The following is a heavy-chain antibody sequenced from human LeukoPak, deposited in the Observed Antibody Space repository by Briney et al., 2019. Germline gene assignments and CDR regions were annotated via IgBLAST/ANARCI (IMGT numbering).Heavy chain of an antibody. J-gene: IGHJ4*02. CDR3: ARGSNYYDSGGLVMD. CDR1: GFTFSIYE. D-gene: IGHD3-22*01. Sequence: PGGSLRLSCAASGFTFSIYEMNWVRQAPGKGLEWVSYISSIGTTIYYADSVKGRFTISRDNAKNSLYLQMNSLRAEDTAVYYCARGSNYYDSGGLVMDWGQGTLVTVSS. V-gene: IGHV3-48*03. CDR2: ISSIGTTI.